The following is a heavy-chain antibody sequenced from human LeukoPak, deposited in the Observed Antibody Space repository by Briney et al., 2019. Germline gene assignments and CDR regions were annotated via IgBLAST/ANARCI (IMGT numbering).Heavy chain of an antibody. CDR3: VRREYDNYGSGSRLYWYGMDV. V-gene: IGHV5-51*01. J-gene: IGHJ6*02. CDR2: IYPGDSDT. Sequence: GESLKISCKGSGYSFTSYWIGWVRQMPGKGLEWMGIIYPGDSDTRYSPSFQGQVTISADKSISTAYLQWSSLKASDTAMYYCVRREYDNYGSGSRLYWYGMDVWGQGTTVTVSS. D-gene: IGHD3-10*01. CDR1: GYSFTSYW.